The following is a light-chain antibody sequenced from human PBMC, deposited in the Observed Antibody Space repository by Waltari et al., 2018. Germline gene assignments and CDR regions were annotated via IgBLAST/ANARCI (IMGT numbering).Light chain of an antibody. CDR1: SSNIGNHY. V-gene: IGLV1-51*02. CDR2: ENT. J-gene: IGLJ7*01. Sequence: QSVLTQPPSVSAAPGQRVTISCSGGSSNIGNHYVSWYPQFPGTAPKLLIYENTERPSGIPGRFSGSKSGTSATLDITGLQAGDEADYYCGTWDSSLSGAVFGGGTHLTVL. CDR3: GTWDSSLSGAV.